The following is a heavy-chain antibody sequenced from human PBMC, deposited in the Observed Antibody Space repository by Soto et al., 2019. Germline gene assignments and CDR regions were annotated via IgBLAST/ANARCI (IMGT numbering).Heavy chain of an antibody. V-gene: IGHV1-2*02. J-gene: IGHJ4*02. Sequence: ASVKVSCKASGYTFSDYYIHWARQAPGQGLEWMGWINPNSGGTKYAQKFQGGVTMTRDTSITTAYMELSRLRSGDTAVYYCAREPATAKPEGVDFWGQGTLVTVSS. CDR3: AREPATAKPEGVDF. CDR2: INPNSGGT. D-gene: IGHD1-1*01. CDR1: GYTFSDYY.